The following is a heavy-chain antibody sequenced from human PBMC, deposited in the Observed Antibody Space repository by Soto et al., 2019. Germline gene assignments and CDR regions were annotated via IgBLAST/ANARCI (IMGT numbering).Heavy chain of an antibody. D-gene: IGHD1-26*01. J-gene: IGHJ4*02. Sequence: GGSLRLSCAASGLTLRSYWMTWVRQAPGKGLEWVANIKQDVSDKYYVGSVKGRFTIPRDNAKNSLYLQMDSLRAEDTAVYYCANLRDNSGYIEYWGQGTPVSVSS. CDR2: IKQDVSDK. V-gene: IGHV3-7*03. CDR1: GLTLRSYW. CDR3: ANLRDNSGYIEY.